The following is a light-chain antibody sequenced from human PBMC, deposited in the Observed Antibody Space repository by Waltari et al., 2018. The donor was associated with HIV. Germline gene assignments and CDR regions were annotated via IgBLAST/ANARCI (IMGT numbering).Light chain of an antibody. CDR3: QVWDTSLNEIV. V-gene: IGLV3-21*01. Sequence: LTQPPSVSAAPGATARITCGRVNIGRKSVHWYQQKPGQAPLVVMYDDKARPPGIPDRFSGTNFGSTATLTISRVEAGDEADYYCQVWDTSLNEIVFGGGTKLTVL. CDR2: DDK. CDR1: NIGRKS. J-gene: IGLJ2*01.